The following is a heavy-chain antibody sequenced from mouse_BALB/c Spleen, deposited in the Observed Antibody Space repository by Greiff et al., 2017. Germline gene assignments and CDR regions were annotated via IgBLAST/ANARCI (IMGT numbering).Heavy chain of an antibody. CDR1: GYAFTNYL. J-gene: IGHJ3*01. CDR3: ARKLYGYDGAWFAY. CDR2: INPGSGGT. V-gene: IGHV1-54*01. Sequence: VQLQQSGAELVRPGTSVQVSCKASGYAFTNYLIEWVKQRPGQGLEWIGVINPGSGGTNYNEKFKGKATLTADKSSSTAYMQLSSLTSDDSAVYFCARKLYGYDGAWFAYWGQGTLVTVSA. D-gene: IGHD2-2*01.